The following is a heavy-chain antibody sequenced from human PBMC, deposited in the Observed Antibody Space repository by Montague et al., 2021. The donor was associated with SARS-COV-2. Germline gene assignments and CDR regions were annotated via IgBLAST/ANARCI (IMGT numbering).Heavy chain of an antibody. D-gene: IGHD2-2*01. CDR2: ISHSGST. V-gene: IGHV4-34*01. CDR1: GGSLSGYY. J-gene: IGHJ6*02. Sequence: SETLSLTCAVYGGSLSGYYWSWIRQPPGEGLEWIAEISHSGSTGYNPSLKSRVTISVDTSKNQFSPKLSSATAADTAVYYCARVPYRLLFVLRYSGMDVWGQGTTVTVSS. CDR3: ARVPYRLLFVLRYSGMDV.